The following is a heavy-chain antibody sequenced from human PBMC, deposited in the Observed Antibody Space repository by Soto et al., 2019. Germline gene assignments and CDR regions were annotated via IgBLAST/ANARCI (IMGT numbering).Heavy chain of an antibody. CDR1: GFTFSSYG. D-gene: IGHD4-17*01. J-gene: IGHJ6*02. CDR2: ISYDGSNK. Sequence: QVQLVESGGGVVQPGRSLRLSCAASGFTFSSYGMHWVRQAPGKGLEWVAVISYDGSNKYYADSVKGRFTISRDNSKHTLYLQMNSLRAEDTAVYYCAKAMTTVIYYYYYGMDVWGQGTTVTVSS. CDR3: AKAMTTVIYYYYYGMDV. V-gene: IGHV3-30*18.